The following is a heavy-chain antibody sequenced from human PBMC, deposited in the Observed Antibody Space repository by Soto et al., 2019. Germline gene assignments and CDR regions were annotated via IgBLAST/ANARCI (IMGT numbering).Heavy chain of an antibody. CDR1: GFSLSTSGVG. CDR3: AQQPGIAVAGTFPFDY. CDR2: IYWDDDK. V-gene: IGHV2-5*02. J-gene: IGHJ4*02. D-gene: IGHD6-19*01. Sequence: QITLKESGPTLVKPTQTLTLTCTFSGFSLSTSGVGVGWIRQPPGKALEWLALIYWDDDKRYSPSLKSRLTITKDTSKNQVVLTMTNMDPVDTATYYCAQQPGIAVAGTFPFDYWGQGTLVTVSS.